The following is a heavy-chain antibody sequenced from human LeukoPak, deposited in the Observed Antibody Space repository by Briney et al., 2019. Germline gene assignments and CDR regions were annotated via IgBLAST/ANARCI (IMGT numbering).Heavy chain of an antibody. D-gene: IGHD3-10*01. V-gene: IGHV3-23*01. CDR3: AKDLGSYYYYMDV. CDR2: ISGSGGST. Sequence: TGGSLRLSCAASGFTFSSYAMSWVRQAPGKGLEWVSAISGSGGSTFYADSVKGRFTISRDNSKNTLYLQMNSLRAGDTAVYCCAKDLGSYYYYMDVWGKGTTVTVSS. CDR1: GFTFSSYA. J-gene: IGHJ6*03.